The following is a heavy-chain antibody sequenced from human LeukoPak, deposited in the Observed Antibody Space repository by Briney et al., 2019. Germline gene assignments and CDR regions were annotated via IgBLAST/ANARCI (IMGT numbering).Heavy chain of an antibody. CDR1: GFTFSSYW. CDR2: IKQDGSEK. D-gene: IGHD2-15*01. J-gene: IGHJ6*02. Sequence: GGSLRLSCAASGFTFSSYWMSWGRQAPGKGLEWVANIKQDGSEKYYVDSVKGRFTISRDNAKNSLYLQMNSLRAEDTAVYYCARDSESVVAAVDVWGQGTTVIVSS. V-gene: IGHV3-7*01. CDR3: ARDSESVVAAVDV.